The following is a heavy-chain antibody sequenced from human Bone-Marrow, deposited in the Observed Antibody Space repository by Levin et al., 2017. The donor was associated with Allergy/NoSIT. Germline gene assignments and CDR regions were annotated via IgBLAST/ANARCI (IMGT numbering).Heavy chain of an antibody. D-gene: IGHD1-26*01. Sequence: PGGSLRLSCAASGFTFGSYAMNWVRQAPGRGLEWLSSISGSGGFIYYADSVRGRFIISRDNTKKSLYLQMNSLRADDAAVYYCARDRALRGAFDFWGQGTMVTVSS. J-gene: IGHJ3*01. CDR3: ARDRALRGAFDF. V-gene: IGHV3-21*01. CDR1: GFTFGSYA. CDR2: ISGSGGFI.